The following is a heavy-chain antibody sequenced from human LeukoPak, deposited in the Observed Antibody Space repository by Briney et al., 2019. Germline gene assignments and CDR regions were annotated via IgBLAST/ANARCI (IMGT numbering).Heavy chain of an antibody. CDR2: ISAYNGNT. CDR3: ARDQRLSYYYDSSGYYVY. V-gene: IGHV1-18*01. D-gene: IGHD3-22*01. CDR1: GYTFTSYG. Sequence: GASVKVSCKASGYTFTSYGISWVRQAPGQGLEWMGWISAYNGNTNYAQKLQGRVTMTTDTSTSTAYMELRSLRSDDTAVYYCARDQRLSYYYDSSGYYVYWGQGTLVTVSS. J-gene: IGHJ4*02.